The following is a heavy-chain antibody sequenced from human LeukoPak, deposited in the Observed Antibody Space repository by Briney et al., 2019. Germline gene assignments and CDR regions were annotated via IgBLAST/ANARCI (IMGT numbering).Heavy chain of an antibody. J-gene: IGHJ3*02. CDR2: TSSSGSTI. Sequence: GGSRRLSCAASGSTFSDYYMSWIRQAPGKGLEWVAYTSSSGSTIYYAGSVKGRFTISRDNAKNSLYLQMNSRRAEDTAVYYCARDSGSGYYRDAFDIWGQGTMVTVSS. V-gene: IGHV3-11*01. CDR3: ARDSGSGYYRDAFDI. CDR1: GSTFSDYY. D-gene: IGHD3-22*01.